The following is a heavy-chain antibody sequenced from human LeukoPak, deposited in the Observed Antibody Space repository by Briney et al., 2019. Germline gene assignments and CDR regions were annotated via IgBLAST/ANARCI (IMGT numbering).Heavy chain of an antibody. CDR3: ARVDYGDYVAAVDI. CDR2: IKQDGSEK. V-gene: IGHV3-7*01. J-gene: IGHJ3*02. Sequence: PGGSLRLSCAASGFTCSSYWMSWVRQAPGKGLEWVANIKQDGSEKYYVDSVKGRFTISRDNAKNSLYLQMNSLRAEDTAVYHCARVDYGDYVAAVDIWGQGTLVTVFS. CDR1: GFTCSSYW. D-gene: IGHD4-17*01.